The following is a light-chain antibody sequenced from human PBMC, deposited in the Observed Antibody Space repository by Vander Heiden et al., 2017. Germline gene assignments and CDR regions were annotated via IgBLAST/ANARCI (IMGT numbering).Light chain of an antibody. CDR1: QSLLYSNGYNY. J-gene: IGKJ4*01. Sequence: DIVLTQSPLSLPVTTGEPASISCRSSQSLLYSNGYNYLGWYLQKPGQSPQLLIDLGSSRASGVPDRCSGSGSGTDFTLRISRVEAEDIGVYYCMQALRSVTFGGGTKVEI. CDR2: LGS. V-gene: IGKV2-28*01. CDR3: MQALRSVT.